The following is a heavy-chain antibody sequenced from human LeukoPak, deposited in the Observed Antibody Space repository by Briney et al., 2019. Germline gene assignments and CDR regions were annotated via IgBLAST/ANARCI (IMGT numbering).Heavy chain of an antibody. J-gene: IGHJ3*02. V-gene: IGHV1-69*04. CDR3: ARSVVVTSAFDI. CDR1: GGTFSSYA. D-gene: IGHD2-15*01. Sequence: GASVKVSCKASGGTFSSYAISWVRQAPGQGLEWMGRIIPILGIANYAQKFQGRVTITADKSTSTAYMELSSLRSGDTAVYYCARSVVVTSAFDIWGQGTMVTVSS. CDR2: IIPILGIA.